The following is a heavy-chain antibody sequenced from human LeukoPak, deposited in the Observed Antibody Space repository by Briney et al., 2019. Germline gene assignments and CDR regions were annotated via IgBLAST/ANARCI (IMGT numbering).Heavy chain of an antibody. V-gene: IGHV4-38-2*02. CDR2: IYHSGST. Sequence: SETLSLACTLSGYSISSGCYWGWIRQPPGKGLEGIGSIYHSGSTFYNPSLKSRVTISVDTSKNPFPLRLTSVTAADTAVYYCARLSGIYCDRGSCFNYFDSWGQGALVTVSS. D-gene: IGHD2-15*01. J-gene: IGHJ5*01. CDR1: GYSISSGCY. CDR3: ARLSGIYCDRGSCFNYFDS.